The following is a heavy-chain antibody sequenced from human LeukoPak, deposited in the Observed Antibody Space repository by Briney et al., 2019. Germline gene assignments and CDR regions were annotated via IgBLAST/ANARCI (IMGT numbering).Heavy chain of an antibody. D-gene: IGHD6-13*01. Sequence: GASVKVSCKASGGTFSSYAISWVRQAPGQGLEWMGGIIPIFGTANYAQKFQGRVTITTDESTSTAYMELSSLRSEDTAVYCCATSGIAAAGTVFWFDPWGQRTLVTVSS. V-gene: IGHV1-69*05. CDR1: GGTFSSYA. CDR2: IIPIFGTA. CDR3: ATSGIAAAGTVFWFDP. J-gene: IGHJ5*02.